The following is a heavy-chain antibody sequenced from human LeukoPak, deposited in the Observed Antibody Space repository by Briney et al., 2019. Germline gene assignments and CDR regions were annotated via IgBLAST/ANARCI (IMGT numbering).Heavy chain of an antibody. CDR2: ISYDGSNK. CDR1: GFTFSSYA. D-gene: IGHD6-6*01. Sequence: GGSLRLSCAASGFTFSSYAMHWVRQAPGKELEWVAVISYDGSNKYYADSVKGRFTISRDNSKNTLYLQMNSLRAEDTAVYYCAREEYSSSLDYWGQGTLVTVSS. J-gene: IGHJ4*02. CDR3: AREEYSSSLDY. V-gene: IGHV3-30*04.